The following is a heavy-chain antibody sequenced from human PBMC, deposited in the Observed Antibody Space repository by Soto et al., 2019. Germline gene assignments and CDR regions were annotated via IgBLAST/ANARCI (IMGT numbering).Heavy chain of an antibody. Sequence: SQTLSLTCAISGDSVSSNSATWNWIRQSPSRGLEWLGRTYYRSQWYYDYAVSVKSRISINPDTSKNQFSLQLDSVTPEDTAVYYCARDQGITMIVVAHRDAFDIWGQGTMVTVSS. V-gene: IGHV6-1*01. CDR2: TYYRSQWYY. CDR3: ARDQGITMIVVAHRDAFDI. D-gene: IGHD3-22*01. CDR1: GDSVSSNSAT. J-gene: IGHJ3*02.